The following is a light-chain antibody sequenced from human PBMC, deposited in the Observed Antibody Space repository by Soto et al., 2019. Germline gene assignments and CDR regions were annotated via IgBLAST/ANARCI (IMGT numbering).Light chain of an antibody. J-gene: IGKJ4*01. CDR3: LQDYEYPLT. CDR1: QGIRND. CDR2: AAT. Sequence: AIQMTQSPSSLSASVGDRVTMTCRASQGIRNDLGWYQQKPGKAPKLLICAATNLQSGVPLRFSGSGSGTDFTLTISSLQPEDVATYFCLQDYEYPLTFGGGTKVEIK. V-gene: IGKV1-6*01.